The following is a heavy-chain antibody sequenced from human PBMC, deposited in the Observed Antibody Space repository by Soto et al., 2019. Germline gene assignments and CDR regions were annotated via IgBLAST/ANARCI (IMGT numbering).Heavy chain of an antibody. CDR1: GGPISSGGYY. Sequence: PSETLSLTCTVSGGPISSGGYYWSWIRQHPGKGLEWIGYIYYSGSTYYNPSLKSRVTISVDTSKNQFSLKLSSVTAADTAVYYCAREGYYDSSGYYPYNWFDPWGQGTLVTVSS. J-gene: IGHJ5*02. CDR3: AREGYYDSSGYYPYNWFDP. V-gene: IGHV4-31*03. D-gene: IGHD3-22*01. CDR2: IYYSGST.